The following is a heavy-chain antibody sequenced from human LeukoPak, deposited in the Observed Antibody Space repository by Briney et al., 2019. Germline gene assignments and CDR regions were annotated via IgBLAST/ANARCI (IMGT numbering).Heavy chain of an antibody. CDR2: MNPNSGNT. V-gene: IGHV1-8*01. CDR1: GYTFTSYD. D-gene: IGHD5-12*01. J-gene: IGHJ4*02. Sequence: ASVKVSCKASGYTFTSYDINWVRQATGQGLEWMGWMNPNSGNTGYAQKFQGRVTMTRNTSTSTAYMELSSLRSEDTAVYYCASLFAASLVASPWGQGTLVTVSS. CDR3: ASLFAASLVASP.